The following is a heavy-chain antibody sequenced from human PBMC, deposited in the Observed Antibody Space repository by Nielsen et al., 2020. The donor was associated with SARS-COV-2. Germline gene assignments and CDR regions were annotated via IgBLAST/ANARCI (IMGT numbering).Heavy chain of an antibody. CDR1: GFTFSSYS. CDR2: ISISSSSF. V-gene: IGHV3-21*01. J-gene: IGHJ6*02. Sequence: GRSLKISCAASGFTFSSYSMNWVRQAPGKGLEWVSSISISSSSFYYTDSVRGRFTISRDNAKSSLYLQLTSLRAEDTAVYYCARAYHNYYYAMDVWGQGTTVTVSS. D-gene: IGHD1-14*01. CDR3: ARAYHNYYYAMDV.